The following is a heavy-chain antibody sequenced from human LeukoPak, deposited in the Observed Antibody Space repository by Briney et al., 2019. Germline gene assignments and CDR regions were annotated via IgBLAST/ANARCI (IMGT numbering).Heavy chain of an antibody. J-gene: IGHJ4*02. CDR1: GFTFDSYV. CDR3: APEREVPTLN. CDR2: ISGSGLDT. V-gene: IGHV3-23*01. D-gene: IGHD1-1*01. Sequence: GGSLPLSCAPCGFTFDSYVVSWVRPAPGKGLEWISAISGSGLDTYYADSVKGRFTVSRDNSKNMVYLQMNRLRAENTVIYCGAPEREVPTLNWGQGTLVTVSS.